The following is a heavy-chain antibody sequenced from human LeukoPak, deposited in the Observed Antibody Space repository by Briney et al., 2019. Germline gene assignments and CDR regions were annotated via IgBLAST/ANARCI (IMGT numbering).Heavy chain of an antibody. Sequence: ASVKVSCKASGYTFTGYYIHWVRQASGQGLEWVAWINPNSGGTKYSQQFQGRVTSTRDTSISTAYMELSRLTSDDTAVYYCARGHSDIWYSLGHWGQGTLVTVSA. CDR1: GYTFTGYY. D-gene: IGHD1-26*01. J-gene: IGHJ4*02. V-gene: IGHV1-2*02. CDR3: ARGHSDIWYSLGH. CDR2: INPNSGGT.